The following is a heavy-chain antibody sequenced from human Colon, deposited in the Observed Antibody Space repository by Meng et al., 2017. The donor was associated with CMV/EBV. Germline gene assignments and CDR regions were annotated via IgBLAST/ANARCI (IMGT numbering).Heavy chain of an antibody. CDR3: SNVDYNYYYDIDV. D-gene: IGHD3-10*01. J-gene: IGHJ6*02. CDR1: GFTFMNDE. CDR2: ISSSGSNR. Sequence: GESLKISCVGSGFTFMNDEMNWVRQAPGKGLEWVAYISSSGSNRLYADSVKGRFTLSRDNAKNSVYLKMSSLRVEDTAIYYCSNVDYNYYYDIDVWGLGTTVTVSS. V-gene: IGHV3-48*03.